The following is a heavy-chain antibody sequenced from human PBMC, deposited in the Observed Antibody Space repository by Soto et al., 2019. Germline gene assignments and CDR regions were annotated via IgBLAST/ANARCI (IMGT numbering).Heavy chain of an antibody. D-gene: IGHD6-19*01. J-gene: IGHJ5*02. CDR3: AKGSVIAVAGILDH. V-gene: IGHV3-23*01. CDR1: GFTFSSYA. CDR2: ISGSGGSA. Sequence: EVQLLESGGGLVQPGGSLRLSCAASGFTFSSYAMSWVRQAPGKGLEWVSGISGSGGSAYYADSVKGRFTISRDNSKNTLYVQMNSLRAEDTAVYYCAKGSVIAVAGILDHWGQGTLVTVSS.